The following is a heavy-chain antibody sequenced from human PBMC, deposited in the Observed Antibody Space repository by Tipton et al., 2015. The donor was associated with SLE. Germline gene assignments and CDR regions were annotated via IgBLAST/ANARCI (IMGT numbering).Heavy chain of an antibody. J-gene: IGHJ4*02. D-gene: IGHD5-24*01. CDR2: INPNSGGT. CDR1: GYTFSDFY. Sequence: QLVQSGAEVKKPGASVKVSCKASGYTFSDFYIHWVRQAPGQGLEWMGRINPNSGGTNYAQKFQGRVTMTRDTSISTAYMELSSLRSEDTAVYYCARGRWADFDYWGQGTLVTVSS. CDR3: ARGRWADFDY. V-gene: IGHV1-2*06.